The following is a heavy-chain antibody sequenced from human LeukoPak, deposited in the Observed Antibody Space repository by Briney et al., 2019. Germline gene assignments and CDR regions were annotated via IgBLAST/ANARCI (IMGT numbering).Heavy chain of an antibody. J-gene: IGHJ4*02. CDR3: ARGRRGVHGDYFRFDY. V-gene: IGHV3-30*03. CDR2: ISYDGSNK. CDR1: GFTVSSNY. Sequence: QTGGSLRLSCAASGFTVSSNYMSWVRQAPGKGLEWVAVISYDGSNKYYADSVKGRSTISRDNSKNTLYLQMNSLRAEDTAVYYCARGRRGVHGDYFRFDYWGQGTLVTVSS. D-gene: IGHD4-17*01.